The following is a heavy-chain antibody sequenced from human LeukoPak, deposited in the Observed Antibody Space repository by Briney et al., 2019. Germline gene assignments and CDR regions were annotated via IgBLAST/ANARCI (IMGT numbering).Heavy chain of an antibody. CDR3: AKTKAKSGLGDAFDI. D-gene: IGHD6-19*01. CDR1: GFTFSSYA. Sequence: QSGGSLRLSCAASGFTFSSYAMSWVRQAPGKGLEWVSAISGSGGSTYYADSVKSRFTISRDNSKNTLYLQMNSLRAEDTAVYYCAKTKAKSGLGDAFDIWGQGTMVTVSS. V-gene: IGHV3-23*01. CDR2: ISGSGGST. J-gene: IGHJ3*02.